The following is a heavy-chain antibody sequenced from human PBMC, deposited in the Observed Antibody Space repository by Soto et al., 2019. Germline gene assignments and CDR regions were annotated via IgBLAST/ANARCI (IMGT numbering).Heavy chain of an antibody. J-gene: IGHJ6*02. CDR3: ARVYGTYYYYYGMDV. D-gene: IGHD2-8*01. CDR1: GGSISSGDYY. V-gene: IGHV4-30-4*02. Sequence: SETLSLTCTVSGGSISSGDYYWSWIRQPPGKGLEWIGYIYYSGSTYYNPSLKSRVTISVDTSKNQFSLKLSSVTAADTAVYYCARVYGTYYYYYGMDVWGQGTTVTVSS. CDR2: IYYSGST.